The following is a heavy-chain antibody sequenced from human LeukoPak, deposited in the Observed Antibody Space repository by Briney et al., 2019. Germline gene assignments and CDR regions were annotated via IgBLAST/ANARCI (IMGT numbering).Heavy chain of an antibody. CDR2: ISSSGSTK. V-gene: IGHV3-48*03. D-gene: IGHD6-13*01. Sequence: PGGSLRLSCAASGFTFSTYEMSWVRQAPGKGLEWISHISSSGSTKYYADSVKGRFTISRDNAKSSLYLQMNSLRVEDTAIYYCTRDLRTSACTDWFDPWGQGTLVTVAS. CDR3: TRDLRTSACTDWFDP. J-gene: IGHJ5*02. CDR1: GFTFSTYE.